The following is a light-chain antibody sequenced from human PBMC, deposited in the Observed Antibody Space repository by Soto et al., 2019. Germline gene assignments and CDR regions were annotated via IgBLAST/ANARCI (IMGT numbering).Light chain of an antibody. V-gene: IGKV1-5*03. CDR1: QSISTW. CDR3: QQYINRWT. J-gene: IGKJ1*01. CDR2: KAS. Sequence: DIQMTQAPSTLSASVGDRVTITCRARQSISTWLAWYQQKPGKAPKLLIYKASSLESGVPSRFSGSGSGTDFTLTISSLQPDDFATYYCQQYINRWTFGQGTKVEIK.